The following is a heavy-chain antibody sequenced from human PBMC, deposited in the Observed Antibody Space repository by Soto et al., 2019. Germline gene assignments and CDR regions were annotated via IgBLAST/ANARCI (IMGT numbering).Heavy chain of an antibody. CDR2: ISGKNGNT. D-gene: IGHD2-15*01. Sequence: QVQLVQPGVEVKKPGASVKVSCKASGYNFISHGISWVRQAPGQGLEWIGWISGKNGNTNYAQKLQGRVTLTTDTARSTADMELRSLRSDDTAVYYCPRVSSSIVVVPDYGMDVWGQGTTVTVSS. CDR1: GYNFISHG. J-gene: IGHJ6*02. V-gene: IGHV1-18*04. CDR3: PRVSSSIVVVPDYGMDV.